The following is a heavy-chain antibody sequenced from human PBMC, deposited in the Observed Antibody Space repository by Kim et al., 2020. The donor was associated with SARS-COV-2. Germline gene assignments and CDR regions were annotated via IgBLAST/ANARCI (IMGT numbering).Heavy chain of an antibody. CDR1: GYTFTGYY. Sequence: ASVKVSCKASGYTFTGYYIHWVRQAPGQGLEWMGRINPDTGGTNLAQKFQGRVATTRDTSITTTYMELKRLISADTAGYYFARGPVARTIYPWGQGTLVT. J-gene: IGHJ5*02. CDR2: INPDTGGT. D-gene: IGHD2-15*01. V-gene: IGHV1-2*06. CDR3: ARGPVARTIYP.